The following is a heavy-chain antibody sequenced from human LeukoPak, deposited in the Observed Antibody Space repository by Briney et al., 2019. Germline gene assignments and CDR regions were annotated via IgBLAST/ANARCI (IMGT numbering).Heavy chain of an antibody. CDR3: ARVLDCSSTSCYTSIGGWFDP. D-gene: IGHD2-2*02. J-gene: IGHJ5*02. CDR2: IYYTGTT. Sequence: SETLSLTCTVSAGSVSNGNYYWSWLRQPPGKALEWIGYIYYTGTTYYIPSLEGRVTISVDTSKNQFSVKLSSVTAADTAVYYCARVLDCSSTSCYTSIGGWFDPWGQGTLVTVSS. V-gene: IGHV4-61*01. CDR1: AGSVSNGNYY.